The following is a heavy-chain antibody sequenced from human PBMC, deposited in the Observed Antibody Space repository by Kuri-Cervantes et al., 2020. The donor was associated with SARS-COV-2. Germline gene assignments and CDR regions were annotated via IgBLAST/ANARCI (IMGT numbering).Heavy chain of an antibody. J-gene: IGHJ1*01. CDR1: GGSFSGYY. D-gene: IGHD3-22*01. Sequence: SETLSLTFAVHGGSFSGYYWSWIRQPPGKGLEWIGEINHSGSTNYNPSLKSRVTLSVDTSKNQFSLKLSSATAADTAVYYCARPACLYYYDISGYCHFQHWGQGTLVTVSS. CDR2: INHSGST. CDR3: ARPACLYYYDISGYCHFQH. V-gene: IGHV4-34*01.